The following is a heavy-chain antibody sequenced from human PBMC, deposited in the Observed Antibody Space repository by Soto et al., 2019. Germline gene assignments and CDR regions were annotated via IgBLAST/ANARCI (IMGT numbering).Heavy chain of an antibody. CDR2: ISYDGSNK. V-gene: IGHV3-30*18. CDR1: GFTFSSYG. CDR3: AKGPGGMDV. J-gene: IGHJ6*02. Sequence: QVQLVESGGGVVQPGRSPRLSCAASGFTFSSYGMHWVRQAPGKGLEWVAVISYDGSNKYYADSVKGRFTISRDNSKNTLYLQMNSLRAEDTAVYYCAKGPGGMDVWGQGTTVTVSS.